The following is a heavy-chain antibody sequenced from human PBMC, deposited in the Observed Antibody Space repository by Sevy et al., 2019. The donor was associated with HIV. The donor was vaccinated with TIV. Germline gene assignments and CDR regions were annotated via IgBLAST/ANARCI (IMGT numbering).Heavy chain of an antibody. V-gene: IGHV1-8*01. CDR2: MNPNSGNT. CDR3: TRGLSFTYAKRGDWLNWYFDV. CDR1: GYTFDNYD. D-gene: IGHD2-21*02. J-gene: IGHJ2*01. Sequence: ASVKVSCQASGYTFDNYDINWVRQATGQGLEWMGWMNPNSGNTGYAEKFQGRVTMSRVSSIRTAYMELNGLTSEDTDVYYCTRGLSFTYAKRGDWLNWYFDVWGRGTLVTVSS.